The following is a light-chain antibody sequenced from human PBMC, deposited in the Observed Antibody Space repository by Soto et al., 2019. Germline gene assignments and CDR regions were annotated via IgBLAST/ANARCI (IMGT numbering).Light chain of an antibody. CDR3: GSYRSSSLV. V-gene: IGLV2-14*03. CDR2: DVS. CDR1: SSDIGGYNY. J-gene: IGLJ2*01. Sequence: QSALTQPASVSGSPGQSITISCTGTSSDIGGYNYVSWYQHHPGKAPKLMIYDVSVRPSGISNRFSGSKSGNTASLTISGLQAEDEADYYCGSYRSSSLVFGGGTKVTVL.